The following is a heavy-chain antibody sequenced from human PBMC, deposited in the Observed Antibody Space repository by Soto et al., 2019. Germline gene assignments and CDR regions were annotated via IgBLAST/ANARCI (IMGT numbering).Heavy chain of an antibody. CDR1: GYTFTSYA. J-gene: IGHJ6*02. Sequence: QVQLVQSGAEVKKPGASVKVSCKASGYTFTSYAMHWVRQATGQRLEGMGWINAGNGNTKYSQKFQSRITITRDTSASTAYLELSSLRSEDTAVYYCARGPFLWGDVWGQGTTVTVSS. D-gene: IGHD7-27*01. CDR3: ARGPFLWGDV. CDR2: INAGNGNT. V-gene: IGHV1-3*01.